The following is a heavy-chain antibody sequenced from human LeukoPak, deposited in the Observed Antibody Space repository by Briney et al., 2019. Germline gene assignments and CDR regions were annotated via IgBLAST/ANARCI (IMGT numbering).Heavy chain of an antibody. CDR1: GFTFSSYA. CDR3: AKWGVRAFSPGRNFDY. V-gene: IGHV3-23*01. J-gene: IGHJ4*02. D-gene: IGHD3-10*01. CDR2: ISGSGGST. Sequence: GGSLRLSCAASGFTFSSYAMSWVRQAPGKGLEWVSAISGSGGSTYYADSVKGRFTISRDNSKNTLYLQMNSLRAEDTAVYYCAKWGVRAFSPGRNFDYWGQGTLVTVSS.